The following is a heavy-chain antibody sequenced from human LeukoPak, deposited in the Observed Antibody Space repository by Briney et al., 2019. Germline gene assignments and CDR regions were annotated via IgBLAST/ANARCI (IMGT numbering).Heavy chain of an antibody. CDR2: IKHDGSEK. CDR1: GFTFSSNW. J-gene: IGHJ2*01. Sequence: PGGSLRFSCAAPGFTFSSNWMSWVRQAPGKGLEWVANIKHDGSEKYYVDSVKGRFTISRDNAKNSLYLQMNSLRAEDTAVYYCARAGPWGRGTLVTVSS. V-gene: IGHV3-7*01. CDR3: ARAGP.